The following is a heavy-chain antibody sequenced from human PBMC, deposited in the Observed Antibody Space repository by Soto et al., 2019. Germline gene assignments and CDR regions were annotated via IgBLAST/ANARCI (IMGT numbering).Heavy chain of an antibody. Sequence: HTLSLTCAISGDSASSNIAAWNWIRQSPSRGLEWLGRTYYRSKWYNDFAISVKSRITINPDTSKNQFSLQLNSVTPEDTAVYYCARDVANWFDPWGQGTQVTASS. CDR3: ARDVANWFDP. CDR2: TYYRSKWYN. J-gene: IGHJ5*02. CDR1: GDSASSNIAA. V-gene: IGHV6-1*01.